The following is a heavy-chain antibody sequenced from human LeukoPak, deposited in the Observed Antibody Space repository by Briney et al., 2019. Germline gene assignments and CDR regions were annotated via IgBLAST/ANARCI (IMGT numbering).Heavy chain of an antibody. J-gene: IGHJ4*02. Sequence: SETLSLTCAVSGYSITSDYYWGWIRQPPGKGLEWIGTIYHSGSTFYSPSLKSRLTISVDTSKNQFPLNLNSVTAADTAMYYCARERAGAVDYWGQGTLVTVSS. CDR2: IYHSGST. CDR3: ARERAGAVDY. D-gene: IGHD1-26*01. V-gene: IGHV4-38-2*02. CDR1: GYSITSDYY.